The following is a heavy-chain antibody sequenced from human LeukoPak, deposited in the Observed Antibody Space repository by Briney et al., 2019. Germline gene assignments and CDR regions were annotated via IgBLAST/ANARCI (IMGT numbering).Heavy chain of an antibody. CDR2: INPNSGDT. V-gene: IGHV1-2*06. CDR1: GYTFTGYH. J-gene: IGHJ4*02. Sequence: ASVKVSCKASGYTFTGYHMHWARQAPGQGLEWMGRINPNSGDTNYAQKFQGRVTMTRDTSISTAYMELSRLRSDDTAVYYCARDYCSSTSCLFDYWGQGTLVTVSS. CDR3: ARDYCSSTSCLFDY. D-gene: IGHD2-2*01.